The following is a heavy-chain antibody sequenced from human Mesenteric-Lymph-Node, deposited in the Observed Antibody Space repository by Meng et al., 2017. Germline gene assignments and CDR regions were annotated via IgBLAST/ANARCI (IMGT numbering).Heavy chain of an antibody. Sequence: ASVKVSCKASGYTFTGYGINWGRKAPGQGLEWMGWINTNPVKPMYAQGFTGRLVFSLDTSVSTAFLQISSLKAEDTAVYYCARRMTGSSIDSWGEGSLVTVSS. J-gene: IGHJ4*02. V-gene: IGHV7-4-1*02. D-gene: IGHD3-9*01. CDR2: INTNPVKP. CDR3: ARRMTGSSIDS. CDR1: GYTFTGYG.